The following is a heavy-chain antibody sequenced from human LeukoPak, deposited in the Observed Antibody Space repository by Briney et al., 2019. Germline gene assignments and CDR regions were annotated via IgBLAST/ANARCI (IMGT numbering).Heavy chain of an antibody. CDR3: ARGVTAVGTFYFDY. CDR2: INDSGST. Sequence: ASETLSLTCAVYGGSFSDYYWSWIRQPPGKGLEWIGEINDSGSTAYNPSLKSRVTMSVDTSKVQFSLKLNSVTAADTAVYFCARGVTAVGTFYFDYWGQGTLVTVSS. D-gene: IGHD6-13*01. V-gene: IGHV4-34*01. CDR1: GGSFSDYY. J-gene: IGHJ4*02.